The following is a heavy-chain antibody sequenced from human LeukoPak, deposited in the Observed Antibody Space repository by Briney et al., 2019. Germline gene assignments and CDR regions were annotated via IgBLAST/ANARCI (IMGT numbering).Heavy chain of an antibody. CDR3: AKESIEQWLARRNFDY. D-gene: IGHD6-19*01. J-gene: IGHJ4*02. Sequence: GGSLRLSCAASGFTFSSYAMSWVRQAPGKGLEWVSAISGSGGSTYYADSVKGRFTISRDNSKNTLYLQTNSLRAEDTAVYYCAKESIEQWLARRNFDYWGQGTLVTVSS. V-gene: IGHV3-23*01. CDR1: GFTFSSYA. CDR2: ISGSGGST.